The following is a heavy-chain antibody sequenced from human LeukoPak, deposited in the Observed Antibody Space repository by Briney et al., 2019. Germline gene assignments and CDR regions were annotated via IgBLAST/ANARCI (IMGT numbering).Heavy chain of an antibody. CDR2: INPSGGST. V-gene: IGHV1-46*01. J-gene: IGHJ3*02. CDR3: ARDEVAFDI. CDR1: GYTFTSYY. Sequence: ASVKVSCKASGYTFTSYYMHWVRQAAGQGVEWMRIINPSGGSTSYAQKFQGRVTMTRDTSTSTVYMELSSLRSEDTAVYYCARDEVAFDIWGQGTMVTVSS.